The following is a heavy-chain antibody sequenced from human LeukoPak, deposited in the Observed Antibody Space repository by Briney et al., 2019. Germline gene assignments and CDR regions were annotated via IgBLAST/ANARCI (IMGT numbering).Heavy chain of an antibody. CDR2: ISSSGSTI. CDR1: GFTFSSYE. V-gene: IGHV3-48*03. D-gene: IGHD3-3*01. CDR3: AKDLLGLAPWSGGSFDY. J-gene: IGHJ4*02. Sequence: GGSLRLSCAVSGFTFSSYEMHWVRQAPGKGLDGVSYISSSGSTIYYADSVKGRFTISRDNAKNSLYLQMNSLRAEDTAVYYCAKDLLGLAPWSGGSFDYWGQGTLFTVSS.